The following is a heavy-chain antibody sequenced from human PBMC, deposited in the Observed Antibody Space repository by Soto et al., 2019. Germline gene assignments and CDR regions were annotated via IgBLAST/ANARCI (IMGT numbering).Heavy chain of an antibody. CDR1: GFTFSTYA. V-gene: IGHV3-23*01. D-gene: IGHD5-18*01. J-gene: IGHJ6*02. CDR3: AKDPGYTYGHGLDV. CDR2: ISGNGDKT. Sequence: EVQLLESGGDLVQPGGSLRLSCAPSGFTFSTYAMNWVRQAPGKGLEWVSGISGNGDKTYYADSVQGRFTISRDNSKKMLYLQMNTLRAEDTAVYYCAKDPGYTYGHGLDVWGQGNTVTVS.